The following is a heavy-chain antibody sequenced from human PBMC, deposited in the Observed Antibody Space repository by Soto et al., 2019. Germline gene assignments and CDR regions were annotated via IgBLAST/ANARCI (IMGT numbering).Heavy chain of an antibody. V-gene: IGHV3-9*01. CDR2: ISWNSGSI. CDR3: ATSGWYTGYFDY. J-gene: IGHJ4*02. Sequence: EVQLVESGGGLVQPGRSLRLSCAASGFTFDDYAMHWVRQAPGKGLEWVSGISWNSGSIGYADSVKGRFTISRDNAKNSLYLQMNSLRAEDTALYYCATSGWYTGYFDYWGQGTLATVSS. D-gene: IGHD6-19*01. CDR1: GFTFDDYA.